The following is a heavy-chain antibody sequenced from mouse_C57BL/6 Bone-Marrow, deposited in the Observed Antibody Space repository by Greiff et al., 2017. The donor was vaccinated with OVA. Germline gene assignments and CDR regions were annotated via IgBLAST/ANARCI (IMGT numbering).Heavy chain of an antibody. D-gene: IGHD1-1*01. V-gene: IGHV5-15*01. Sequence: EVHLVESGGGLVQPGGSLKLSCAASGFTFSDYGMAWVRQAPRKGPEWVAFISHLAYSIYYADTVTGRFTISRENAKNTRYLEMSSLRSEDTAMYDCARQTLVLRSWYFDVWGTGTTVTVSS. CDR1: GFTFSDYG. J-gene: IGHJ1*03. CDR2: ISHLAYSI. CDR3: ARQTLVLRSWYFDV.